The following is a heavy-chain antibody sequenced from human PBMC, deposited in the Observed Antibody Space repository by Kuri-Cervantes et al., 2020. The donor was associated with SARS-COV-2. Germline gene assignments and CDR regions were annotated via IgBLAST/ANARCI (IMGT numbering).Heavy chain of an antibody. CDR3: ARGWDAFDI. D-gene: IGHD5-24*01. J-gene: IGHJ3*02. Sequence: GGSLRLSCAVYGGSFSSYAMHWVRQAPGKGLEWVAVISYDGSNKYYADSVKGRFTIPRDNSKNTLYLQMNSLRAEDTAVYYCARGWDAFDIWGQGTMVTVSS. CDR2: ISYDGSNK. V-gene: IGHV3-30-3*01. CDR1: GGSFSSYA.